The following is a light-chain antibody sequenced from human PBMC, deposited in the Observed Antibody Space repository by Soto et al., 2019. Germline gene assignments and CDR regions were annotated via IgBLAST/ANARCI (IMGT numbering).Light chain of an antibody. V-gene: IGLV2-11*01. CDR2: DVS. CDR1: SSDVGGYNY. J-gene: IGLJ1*01. CDR3: SSYAGNYVYV. Sequence: QCALTRPRSLSGSPGQSVTIPCTGTSSDVGGYNYVSWYQRHAGKGPKLIIYDVSERPSGVPDRFSASKSGNTASLTISGLQAEDEADYYCSSYAGNYVYVFGSGTKVTVL.